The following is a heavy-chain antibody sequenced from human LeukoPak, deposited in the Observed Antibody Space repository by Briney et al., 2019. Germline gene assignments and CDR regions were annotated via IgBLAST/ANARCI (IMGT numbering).Heavy chain of an antibody. CDR3: ARDPHIVGATYDY. CDR1: GFTFSSYA. J-gene: IGHJ4*02. CDR2: ISGSGGST. V-gene: IGHV3-23*01. Sequence: GGSLRLSCAASGFTFSSYAMSWVRQAPGRGLEWVSAISGSGGSTYYADSVKGRFTISRDNSKNTLYLQMNSLRAEDTAVYYCARDPHIVGATYDYWGQGTLVTVSS. D-gene: IGHD1-26*01.